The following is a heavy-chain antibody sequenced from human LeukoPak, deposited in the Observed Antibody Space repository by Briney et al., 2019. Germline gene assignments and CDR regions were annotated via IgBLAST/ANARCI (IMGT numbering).Heavy chain of an antibody. J-gene: IGHJ5*02. D-gene: IGHD6-13*01. CDR2: IYYSGST. V-gene: IGHV4-59*08. CDR3: ARHAIAAAGTLSHVGFDP. Sequence: SEPLSLTCTGSGRSISSYYWSWIRQPPGKGLEWIGYIYYSGSTNYNPSLKSRVTISVDTSKNQFSLKLSSVTAAATAVYYCARHAIAAAGTLSHVGFDPWGQGTLVTVSS. CDR1: GRSISSYY.